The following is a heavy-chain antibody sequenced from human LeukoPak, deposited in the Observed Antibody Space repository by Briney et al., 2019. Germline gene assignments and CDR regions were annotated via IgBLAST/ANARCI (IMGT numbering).Heavy chain of an antibody. CDR3: ASRDGDPYYYYYGMDV. J-gene: IGHJ6*02. D-gene: IGHD4-17*01. Sequence: SETLSLTCTVSGGSISSYYWSWIRQPPGKGLEWIGYIYYSGSTNYNPSLKSRVTILVDTSKNQFSLKLSSVTAADTAVYYCASRDGDPYYYYYGMDVWGQGTTVTVSS. CDR2: IYYSGST. V-gene: IGHV4-59*12. CDR1: GGSISSYY.